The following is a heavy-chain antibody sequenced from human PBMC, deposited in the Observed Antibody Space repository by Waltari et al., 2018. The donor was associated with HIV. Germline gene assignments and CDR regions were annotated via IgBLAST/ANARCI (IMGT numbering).Heavy chain of an antibody. D-gene: IGHD4-17*01. CDR3: AGAPTVTTNLEY. V-gene: IGHV3-66*01. CDR1: GFTVSTNY. J-gene: IGHJ4*02. CDR2: IYRGGTS. Sequence: EVQLMQSGGGLVQPGGSLRLSCAASGFTVSTNYISWVRQAPGKGLECVSIIYRGGTSYYADAVKGRFTISRDTSNNTVSLQMNSLRAEDTAMYYCAGAPTVTTNLEYWGQGVLVSVSP.